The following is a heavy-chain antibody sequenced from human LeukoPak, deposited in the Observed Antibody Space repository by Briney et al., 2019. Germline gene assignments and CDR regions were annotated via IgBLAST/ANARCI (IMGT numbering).Heavy chain of an antibody. J-gene: IGHJ4*01. CDR2: MNSAGTTI. V-gene: IGHV3-74*01. CDR3: IREVQVRASASLGL. CDR1: GFTISGFW. Sequence: GGSLRLSCAASGFTISGFWMHWVRQVPGEGLVWVARMNSAGTTINYADSVKGRFTTCRDNVRKTLYLQMNNLSLEDTAVYFCIREVQVRASASLGLWGRGTLVTVS. D-gene: IGHD1-1*01.